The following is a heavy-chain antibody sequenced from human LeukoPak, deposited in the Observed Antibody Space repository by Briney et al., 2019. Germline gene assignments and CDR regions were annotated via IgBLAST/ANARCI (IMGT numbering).Heavy chain of an antibody. CDR1: GGSFSDYY. V-gene: IGHV4-34*01. D-gene: IGHD5-24*01. CDR3: AREVEMATQFDY. J-gene: IGHJ4*02. Sequence: SETLSLTCAVYGGSFSDYYWSWIRQPPGKGLEWIGEINHGGSPSYTLSLKSRVTMSIDTSNNQFSLRLSSVTAADTAVYYCAREVEMATQFDYWGQGTLVTVSS. CDR2: INHGGSP.